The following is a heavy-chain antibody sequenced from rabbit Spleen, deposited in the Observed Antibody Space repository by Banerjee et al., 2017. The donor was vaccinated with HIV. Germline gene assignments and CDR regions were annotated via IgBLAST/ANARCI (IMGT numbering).Heavy chain of an antibody. CDR3: ARDSATSFSTYGMDL. CDR1: GFSFSSSYW. Sequence: LEESGGDLVKPEGSLTLTCTASGFSFSSSYWICWVRQAPGKGLEWIACTVGGRSTFTYYASWAKGRFTISKASSTTVTLQMSGLTAADTATYFCARDSATSFSTYGMDLWGPGPLVTVS. CDR2: TVGGRSTFT. J-gene: IGHJ6*01. V-gene: IGHV1S45*01. D-gene: IGHD1-1*01.